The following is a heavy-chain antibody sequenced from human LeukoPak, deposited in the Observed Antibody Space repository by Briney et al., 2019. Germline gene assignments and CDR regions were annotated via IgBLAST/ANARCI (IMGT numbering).Heavy chain of an antibody. CDR2: IIPIFGTA. J-gene: IGHJ4*02. CDR1: GGTFSSYA. CDR3: ARDSVVVPAAIRY. D-gene: IGHD2-2*01. Sequence: SVKVSCKASGGTFSSYAISWVRQAPGQGLEWMGGIIPIFGTANYAQKFQGRVTISADESTSTAYMELSSLRSEDTAVYYCARDSVVVPAAIRYWGQGTLVTVSS. V-gene: IGHV1-69*13.